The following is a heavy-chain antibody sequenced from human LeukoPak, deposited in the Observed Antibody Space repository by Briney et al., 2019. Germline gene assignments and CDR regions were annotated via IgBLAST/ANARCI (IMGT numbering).Heavy chain of an antibody. J-gene: IGHJ5*02. V-gene: IGHV3-21*06. D-gene: IGHD2-2*01. CDR2: ISTSSRYI. Sequence: GGSLRLSCSASGFIVNNYYMNWVRQAPGKGLEWVSSISTSSRYIYYRDSVKGRFTISRDDAKNSLYLQMNSLTVEDTAVYYCARADCSGSTCYLRHSWFDPWGQGTLVTVSS. CDR3: ARADCSGSTCYLRHSWFDP. CDR1: GFIVNNYY.